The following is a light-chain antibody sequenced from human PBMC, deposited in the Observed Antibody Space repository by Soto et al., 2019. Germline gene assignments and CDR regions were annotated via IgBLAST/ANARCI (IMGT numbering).Light chain of an antibody. V-gene: IGKV3-15*01. CDR2: GAT. J-gene: IGKJ1*01. CDR1: QSVSSK. Sequence: TQSPGTLSFSPWERATLSCTASQSVSSKLDWYQQKHGQAPRLLIHGATTRATGIPARLSGSGYGTEFTLTISSMQSEDFAVYYCQQYNNSTRTFGQGTKVDIK. CDR3: QQYNNSTRT.